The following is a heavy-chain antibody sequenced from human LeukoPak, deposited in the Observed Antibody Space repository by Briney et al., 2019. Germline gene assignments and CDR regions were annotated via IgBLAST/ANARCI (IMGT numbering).Heavy chain of an antibody. V-gene: IGHV4-30-2*01. Sequence: PSETLSLTCTVSGGSISSGGYYWSWIRQPPGKGLEWIGYIYHSGSTNYNPSLKSRVTISVDTSKNQFSLKLSSVTAADTAVYYCARFGYSSGWHEQFFDIWGQGTMVTVSS. D-gene: IGHD6-19*01. CDR1: GGSISSGGYY. CDR3: ARFGYSSGWHEQFFDI. J-gene: IGHJ3*02. CDR2: IYHSGST.